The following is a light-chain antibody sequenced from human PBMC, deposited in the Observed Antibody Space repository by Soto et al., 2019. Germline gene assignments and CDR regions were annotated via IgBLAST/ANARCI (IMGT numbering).Light chain of an antibody. J-gene: IGKJ5*01. CDR1: QSISRY. CDR2: LAS. Sequence: DIQMTQSPSSLSASVGDRVTLICRASQSISRYLSWYQQKPGKAPKLLIYLASSLQSGVPSWFSGSGSGTYFTLTISSLQPEDLATYYCLESSSALTFGQGTRLEIK. CDR3: LESSSALT. V-gene: IGKV1-39*01.